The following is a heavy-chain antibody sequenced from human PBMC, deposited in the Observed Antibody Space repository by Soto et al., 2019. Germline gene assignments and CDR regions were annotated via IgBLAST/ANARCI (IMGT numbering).Heavy chain of an antibody. Sequence: GGSLRLSCAASGFTFSGSAMHWVRQASGKGLEWVGRIRSKANSYATAYAASVKGRFTISRDDSKNTAYLQMNSLKTEDTAVYYCTSTYYDIPRAIDYWGQGTLVTVSS. CDR1: GFTFSGSA. CDR3: TSTYYDIPRAIDY. D-gene: IGHD3-9*01. J-gene: IGHJ4*02. CDR2: IRSKANSYAT. V-gene: IGHV3-73*01.